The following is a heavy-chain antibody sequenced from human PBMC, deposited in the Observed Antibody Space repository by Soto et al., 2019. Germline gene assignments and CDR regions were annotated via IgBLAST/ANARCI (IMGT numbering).Heavy chain of an antibody. CDR1: GFTFRDAA. D-gene: IGHD5-18*01. Sequence: GGSLRLSCAASGFTFRDAAMHWVRQASGKGLEWIGRIRNKTNNYSTTFIESVRGRFTTSRDDSKNTVYLQMNRLRIDDTAVYYCTARRDWTAVGPPDYWGLGTLVTVSS. CDR3: TARRDWTAVGPPDY. V-gene: IGHV3-73*01. CDR2: IRNKTNNYST. J-gene: IGHJ4*02.